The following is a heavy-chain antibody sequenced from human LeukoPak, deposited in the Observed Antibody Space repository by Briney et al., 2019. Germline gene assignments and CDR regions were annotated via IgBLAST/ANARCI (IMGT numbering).Heavy chain of an antibody. V-gene: IGHV3-9*01. D-gene: IGHD6-19*01. Sequence: PGGSLRLSCAASGFTFDDYAMHWVRQAPGKGLEWVSGISWNSGSIGYADSVKGRFTISRDNATNSLYLQMNSLRAEDTALYYCAKDSSIAVAGTSYYFDYWGQGTLVTVSS. CDR2: ISWNSGSI. CDR1: GFTFDDYA. CDR3: AKDSSIAVAGTSYYFDY. J-gene: IGHJ4*02.